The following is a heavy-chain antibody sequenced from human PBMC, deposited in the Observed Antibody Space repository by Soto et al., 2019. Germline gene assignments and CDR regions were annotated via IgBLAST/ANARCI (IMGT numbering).Heavy chain of an antibody. CDR1: GFNFSSHS. V-gene: IGHV3-21*01. Sequence: GGPLRHPCAASGFNFSSHSMNRVRQAPGKGLEWVSSISSSSSYIYYADSVKGRFTISRDNAKNSLYLQMNSLRAEDTAVYYCARVVDYYDPYYYGMDVWGQGTTVTVSS. CDR2: ISSSSSYI. J-gene: IGHJ6*02. D-gene: IGHD3-22*01. CDR3: ARVVDYYDPYYYGMDV.